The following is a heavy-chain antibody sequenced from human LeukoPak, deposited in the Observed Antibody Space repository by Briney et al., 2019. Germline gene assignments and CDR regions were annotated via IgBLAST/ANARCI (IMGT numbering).Heavy chain of an antibody. Sequence: PGGSLRLSCAASGFTVSSNYMSWVRQAPGKGLEWVSVIYSGGSTYYADSVKGRSTISRDNSKNTLYLQVNSLRPEDTAVYYCGRDTVGYGGAFDIWGQGTMVTVSS. CDR1: GFTVSSNY. CDR3: GRDTVGYGGAFDI. J-gene: IGHJ3*02. D-gene: IGHD5-18*01. V-gene: IGHV3-66*02. CDR2: IYSGGST.